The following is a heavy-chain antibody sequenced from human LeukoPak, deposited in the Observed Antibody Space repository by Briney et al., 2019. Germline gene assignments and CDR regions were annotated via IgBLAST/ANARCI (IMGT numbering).Heavy chain of an antibody. CDR2: IIPILGIA. D-gene: IGHD2-15*01. J-gene: IGHJ4*02. CDR1: GGTFSIYA. Sequence: GSSVKVSFKASGGTFSIYAISWVRQAPGQGLEWMGRIIPILGIANYAQKFQGRVTITADKSTSTAYMELSSLRSEDTAVYYCARDLRQSGYCSGGSCYGDYWGQGTLVTVSS. V-gene: IGHV1-69*04. CDR3: ARDLRQSGYCSGGSCYGDY.